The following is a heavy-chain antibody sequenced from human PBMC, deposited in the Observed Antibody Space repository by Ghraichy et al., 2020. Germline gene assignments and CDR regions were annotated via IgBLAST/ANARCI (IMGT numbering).Heavy chain of an antibody. CDR2: ISGSGGST. D-gene: IGHD2-15*01. Sequence: GGSLRLSCAASGFTFSSYAMSWVRQAPGKGLEWVSAISGSGGSTYYADSVKGRFTISRDNSKNTLYLQMNSLRAEDTAVYYPLVVAATHDYYYGMDVWGQGTTVTVSS. CDR1: GFTFSSYA. V-gene: IGHV3-23*01. CDR3: LVVAATHDYYYGMDV. J-gene: IGHJ6*02.